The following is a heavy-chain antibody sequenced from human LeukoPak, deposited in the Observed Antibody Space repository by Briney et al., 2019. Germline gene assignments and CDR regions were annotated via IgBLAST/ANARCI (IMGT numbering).Heavy chain of an antibody. D-gene: IGHD2-15*01. CDR1: GFTFSGYG. Sequence: GGSLRLSCAASGFTFSGYGMSWVRQAPGKGLKWVSAISGSGGSTYYADSVKGRFTISRDNSKNTLYLQMNSLRAEDTAVYYCASTQRGDYFDYWGQGTLVTVSS. J-gene: IGHJ4*02. CDR2: ISGSGGST. CDR3: ASTQRGDYFDY. V-gene: IGHV3-23*01.